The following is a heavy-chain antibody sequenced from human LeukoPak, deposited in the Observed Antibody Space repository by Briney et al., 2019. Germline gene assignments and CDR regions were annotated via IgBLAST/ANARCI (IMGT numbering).Heavy chain of an antibody. CDR1: GFTFTTYS. V-gene: IGHV3-21*01. CDR3: ARPDYDFWSGSPGGNYMDV. Sequence: PGGSLRLSCAASGFTFTTYSMNWVRQAPGKGPGGVSSISSTSSYVYYADSVRGRFTISRDNAKNSLYLQMDSLRAEDTAVYYCARPDYDFWSGSPGGNYMDVWGKGTTVTVSS. CDR2: ISSTSSYV. J-gene: IGHJ6*03. D-gene: IGHD3-3*01.